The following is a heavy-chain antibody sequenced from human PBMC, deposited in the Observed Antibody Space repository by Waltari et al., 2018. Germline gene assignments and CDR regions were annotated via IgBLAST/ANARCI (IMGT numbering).Heavy chain of an antibody. CDR2: IYSGGST. J-gene: IGHJ6*02. V-gene: IGHV3-66*01. CDR3: ARGGGITYYYYGMDV. CDR1: GFTVSSNY. Sequence: EVQLVESGGGLVQPGGSLRLSCAASGFTVSSNYMSWVRQAPGKGLEWVSVIYSGGSTYYADSVKGRFTISRDNSKNTLYLQMNSLRAEDTAVYYCARGGGITYYYYGMDVWGQGTTVTVSS.